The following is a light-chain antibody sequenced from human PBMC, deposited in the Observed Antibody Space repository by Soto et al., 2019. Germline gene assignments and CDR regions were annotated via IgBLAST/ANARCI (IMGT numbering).Light chain of an antibody. CDR3: SSYTSSATIYV. J-gene: IGLJ1*01. V-gene: IGLV2-14*01. Sequence: QSALTQPASVSGSPGQSITISCTGTSSDVGGYNYVSWYQHHPGKAPKLMIYEVNNRPSGISNRFSGSKSGNTASLTISGLQAEDEADYYCSSYTSSATIYVFGTGTQLTVL. CDR2: EVN. CDR1: SSDVGGYNY.